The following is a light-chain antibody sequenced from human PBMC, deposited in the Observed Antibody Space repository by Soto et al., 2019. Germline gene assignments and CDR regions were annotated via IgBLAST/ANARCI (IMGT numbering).Light chain of an antibody. CDR3: SSYTSSSTLEV. Sequence: QSALTQPASVSGSPGQSTTISCTGTSSDVGGYNYVSWYQQHPGKAPKLMIYEVSNRPSGVSNRFSGSKSGNTASLTISGLQAEDEADYYCSSYTSSSTLEVFGGGTKVTVL. V-gene: IGLV2-14*01. J-gene: IGLJ2*01. CDR1: SSDVGGYNY. CDR2: EVS.